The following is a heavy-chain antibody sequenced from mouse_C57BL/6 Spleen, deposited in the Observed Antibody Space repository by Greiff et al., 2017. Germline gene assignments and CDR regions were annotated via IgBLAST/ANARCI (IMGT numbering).Heavy chain of an antibody. D-gene: IGHD1-1*01. CDR1: GFTFSDYG. CDR2: ISSGSSTI. CDR3: AGGAYYYGYYYAMDY. V-gene: IGHV5-17*01. Sequence: EVQVVESGGGLVKPGGSLKLSCAASGFTFSDYGMHWVRQAPEKGLEWVAYISSGSSTIYYADTVKGRFTISRDNAKNTLCLQMTSLRSEDTAMYYCAGGAYYYGYYYAMDYWGQGTSVTVSS. J-gene: IGHJ4*01.